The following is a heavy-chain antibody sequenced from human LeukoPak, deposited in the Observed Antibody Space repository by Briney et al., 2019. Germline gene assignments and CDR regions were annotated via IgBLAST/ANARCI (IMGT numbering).Heavy chain of an antibody. D-gene: IGHD2/OR15-2a*01. CDR2: ISSSSSYI. CDR3: SISDYYYYYGMDV. J-gene: IGHJ6*02. V-gene: IGHV3-21*01. Sequence: GGSLRLSCAASGFTFSSYAMSWVRQAPGKGLEWVSSISSSSSYIYYADSVKGRFTISRDNAKNSLYLQMNSLRAEDTAVYYCSISDYYYYYGMDVWGQGTTVTVSS. CDR1: GFTFSSYA.